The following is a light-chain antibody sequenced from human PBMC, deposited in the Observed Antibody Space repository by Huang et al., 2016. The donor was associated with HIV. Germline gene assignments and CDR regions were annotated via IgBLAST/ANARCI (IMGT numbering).Light chain of an antibody. J-gene: IGKJ3*01. CDR1: QSISSY. CDR3: QQSYSTPPFT. Sequence: DIQMTQSPSSLSASVGDRVTITCRASQSISSYLNWYQQKPGKAPKLLIYAASSLQSGVPARFSCRGSGTDFTLTISSLQPEEFATYYCQQSYSTPPFTFGPGTKVDIK. CDR2: AAS. V-gene: IGKV1-39*01.